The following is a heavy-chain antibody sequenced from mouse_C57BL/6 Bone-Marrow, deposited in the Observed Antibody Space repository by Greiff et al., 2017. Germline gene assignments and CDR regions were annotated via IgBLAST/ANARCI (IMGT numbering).Heavy chain of an antibody. Sequence: QVQLQQSGAELVRPGTSVKLSCKASGYTFTSYWMHWVKQRPGQGLEWIGVIDPSDSYTNYNQKFKGKATLTVDTSSSTAYMQLSSLTSEDSAVYYCARSQTAQATFDYWGQGTTLTVSS. D-gene: IGHD3-2*02. CDR2: IDPSDSYT. J-gene: IGHJ2*01. V-gene: IGHV1-59*01. CDR1: GYTFTSYW. CDR3: ARSQTAQATFDY.